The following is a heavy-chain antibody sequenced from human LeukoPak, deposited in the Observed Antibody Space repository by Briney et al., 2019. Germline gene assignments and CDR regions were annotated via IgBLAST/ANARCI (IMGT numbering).Heavy chain of an antibody. Sequence: ASVKVSCKASGYTFIKYGISWVRQAPGQGLEWMGWISADNGNTYYTQKFQGRVTFTTDTSTSTAYMELRSLRSDDTAVYFCARVDIFTGYYFFDYWGQGTLVTVSS. J-gene: IGHJ4*02. CDR1: GYTFIKYG. CDR2: ISADNGNT. D-gene: IGHD3-9*01. CDR3: ARVDIFTGYYFFDY. V-gene: IGHV1-18*01.